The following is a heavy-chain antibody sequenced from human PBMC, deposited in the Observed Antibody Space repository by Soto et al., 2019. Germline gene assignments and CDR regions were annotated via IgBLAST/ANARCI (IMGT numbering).Heavy chain of an antibody. CDR3: ARRFRAAGTPFFDY. V-gene: IGHV4-39*01. D-gene: IGHD6-13*01. CDR1: GGSISSSSSY. J-gene: IGHJ4*02. CDR2: IYYSGST. Sequence: QLQLQESGPGLVKPSETLSLTCTVSGGSISSSSSYWGCIRQPPGKGLEWIGSIYYSGSTYYNPSLKSRVTISVDTCKNQFSPKLSSVTAADTAVYYCARRFRAAGTPFFDYWGQGTLVTVST.